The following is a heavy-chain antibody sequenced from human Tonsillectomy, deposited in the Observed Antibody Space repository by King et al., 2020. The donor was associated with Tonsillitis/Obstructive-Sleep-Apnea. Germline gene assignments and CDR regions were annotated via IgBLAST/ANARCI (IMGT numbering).Heavy chain of an antibody. CDR2: TYYRSKWYN. Sequence: VQLQQSGPGLVKPSQTLSLTCAISGDSVSSNSATWNWIRQSPSRGLEWLGRTYYRSKWYNDYAVSVKSRITINPDTSKNQFSLQLNSVTPEDTAVYYCARAATQYCSRTNCYAYGMDVWGQGTTVTVSS. D-gene: IGHD2-2*01. J-gene: IGHJ6*02. V-gene: IGHV6-1*01. CDR1: GDSVSSNSAT. CDR3: ARAATQYCSRTNCYAYGMDV.